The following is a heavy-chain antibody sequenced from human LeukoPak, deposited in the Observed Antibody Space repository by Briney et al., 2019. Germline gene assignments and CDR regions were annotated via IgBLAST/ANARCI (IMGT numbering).Heavy chain of an antibody. CDR3: AREFPVTAPGLVNWFDP. CDR1: GFTFSSYG. J-gene: IGHJ5*02. D-gene: IGHD2-21*02. CDR2: ISYDGSNK. Sequence: GGSLRLSCAASGFTFSSYGMHWVRQAPGKGLEWVAVISYDGSNKYYADSVKGRFTISRDNSKNTLYLQMNSLRAEDTAVYYCAREFPVTAPGLVNWFDPWGQGTLVTVSS. V-gene: IGHV3-30*03.